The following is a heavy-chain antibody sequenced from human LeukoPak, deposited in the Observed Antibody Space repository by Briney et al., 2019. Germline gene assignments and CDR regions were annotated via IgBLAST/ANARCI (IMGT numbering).Heavy chain of an antibody. CDR3: ARRRGYSYGRNNYYFDY. D-gene: IGHD5-18*01. Sequence: GGSLRLSCAASEFNFSNYWMSWVRQTPGKGLEWVANINRDGSEKYYVDSVEGQFTISRDNAKNSLFLQMNSLRVEDTAVYYCARRRGYSYGRNNYYFDYWGQGTLVTVSS. CDR2: INRDGSEK. V-gene: IGHV3-7*03. CDR1: EFNFSNYW. J-gene: IGHJ4*02.